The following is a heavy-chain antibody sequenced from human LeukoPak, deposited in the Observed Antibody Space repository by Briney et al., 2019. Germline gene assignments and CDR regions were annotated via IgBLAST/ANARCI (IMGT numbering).Heavy chain of an antibody. Sequence: GGSLRLSCAASGFIFSSYGTYWVRQAPGKGLEWLAVISYDGSNSYYADSVKGRFTISRDNSKNALNLQMNSLRAEDTAVYYCARGYSSSSEGSFDYWGQGTLVTVSS. CDR3: ARGYSSSSEGSFDY. CDR1: GFIFSSYG. D-gene: IGHD6-6*01. V-gene: IGHV3-33*01. CDR2: ISYDGSNS. J-gene: IGHJ4*02.